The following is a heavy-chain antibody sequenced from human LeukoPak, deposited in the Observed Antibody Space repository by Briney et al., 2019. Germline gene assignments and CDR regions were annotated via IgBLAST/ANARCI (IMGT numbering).Heavy chain of an antibody. CDR2: ISSSSSYI. J-gene: IGHJ4*02. CDR1: GFTFTTYT. CDR3: AKRSIVGAQQKPYYFDY. Sequence: GGSLRLSCAASGFTFTTYTMNWVRQAPGKGLECVSSISSSSSYINYADSIKGRFTISRDNAKNSLYLQMNSLRAEDTAVYYCAKRSIVGAQQKPYYFDYWGQGTLVTVSS. V-gene: IGHV3-21*01. D-gene: IGHD1-26*01.